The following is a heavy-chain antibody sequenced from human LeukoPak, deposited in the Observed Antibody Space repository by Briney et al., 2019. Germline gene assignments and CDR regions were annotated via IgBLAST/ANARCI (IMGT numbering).Heavy chain of an antibody. J-gene: IGHJ1*01. CDR1: GGSISSSSYY. D-gene: IGHD3-9*01. CDR2: INHSGST. CDR3: ARVRYYDILTGYYKPEYFQH. V-gene: IGHV4-39*07. Sequence: SQTLSLTCTVSGGSISSSSYYWGWIRQPPGKGLEWIGEINHSGSTNYNPSLKSRVTISVDTSKNQFSLKLSSVTAADTAVYYCARVRYYDILTGYYKPEYFQHWGQGTLVTVSS.